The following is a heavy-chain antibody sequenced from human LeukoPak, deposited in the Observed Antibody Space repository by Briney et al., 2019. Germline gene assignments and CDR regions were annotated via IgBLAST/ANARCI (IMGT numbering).Heavy chain of an antibody. Sequence: SETLSLTCSVSGGSLNRYYWSWIRQPPGKGLEWVGYIYYSGSTNYNPSLKSRVIISVDTSKNQFSLKLSSVTAADTAVYYCAREGWGYGSGGAFDYWGQGTLVTVSS. CDR2: IYYSGST. V-gene: IGHV4-59*12. J-gene: IGHJ4*02. D-gene: IGHD3-10*01. CDR1: GGSLNRYY. CDR3: AREGWGYGSGGAFDY.